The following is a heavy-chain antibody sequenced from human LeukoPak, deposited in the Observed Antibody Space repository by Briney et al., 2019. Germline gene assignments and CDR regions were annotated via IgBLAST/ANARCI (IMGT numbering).Heavy chain of an antibody. CDR3: ARDATTDYYYYGMDV. J-gene: IGHJ6*02. V-gene: IGHV3-66*01. Sequence: GGSLRLSCTASGFPFSSYGMHWVRQAPGKGLEWVSVIYTGGKTYYAGSVKGRFTISRDNSKNTVYLQMNSLTVEDTAVYYCARDATTDYYYYGMDVWGQGTTVTVS. D-gene: IGHD1-26*01. CDR2: IYTGGKT. CDR1: GFPFSSYG.